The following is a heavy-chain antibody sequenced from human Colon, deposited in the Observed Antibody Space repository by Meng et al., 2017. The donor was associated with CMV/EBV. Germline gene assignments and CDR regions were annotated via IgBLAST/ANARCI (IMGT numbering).Heavy chain of an antibody. CDR1: GASVASHF. V-gene: IGHV4-59*02. D-gene: IGHD2/OR15-2a*01. CDR2: IYHNGSIINNNGSA. Sequence: SETLSLTCIVSGASVASHFLNWIRQSPGWGLEWIGSIYHNGSIINNNGSADYNPALRSRVTISVDLPKNQFSLSLEAVTAADTAVYFCARSITEYRPPLASWGPGALVTVSS. J-gene: IGHJ5*01. CDR3: ARSITEYRPPLAS.